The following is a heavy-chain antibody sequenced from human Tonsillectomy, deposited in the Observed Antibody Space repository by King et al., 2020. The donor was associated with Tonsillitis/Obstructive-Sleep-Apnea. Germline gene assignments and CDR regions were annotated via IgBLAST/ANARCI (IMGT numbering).Heavy chain of an antibody. CDR3: ARVRLTYYDFWSGDYDGYYYYMDV. D-gene: IGHD3-3*01. Sequence: QLVQSGAEVKKPGSSVKVSCKASGGTFSSYAISWVRQAPGQGLEWMGGIIPIFGTANYAQKFQGRVTITADESTSTAYMELSSLRSEDTAVYYCARVRLTYYDFWSGDYDGYYYYMDVWGKGTTVTVSS. J-gene: IGHJ6*03. CDR2: IIPIFGTA. V-gene: IGHV1-69*12. CDR1: GGTFSSYA.